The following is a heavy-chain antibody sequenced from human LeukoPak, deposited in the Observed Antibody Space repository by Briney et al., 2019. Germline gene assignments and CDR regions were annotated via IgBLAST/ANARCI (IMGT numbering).Heavy chain of an antibody. D-gene: IGHD1-26*01. Sequence: GESLKISCNSSGYIYTSYWIGWVRQMPGKGLEWMGIIYPGDSDTRYSPSFQGQVTISADKSISTAYLQWSSLKASDTAMYYCARRGSGSYTVFDYWGQGTLVTVSS. J-gene: IGHJ4*02. CDR3: ARRGSGSYTVFDY. CDR2: IYPGDSDT. CDR1: GYIYTSYW. V-gene: IGHV5-51*01.